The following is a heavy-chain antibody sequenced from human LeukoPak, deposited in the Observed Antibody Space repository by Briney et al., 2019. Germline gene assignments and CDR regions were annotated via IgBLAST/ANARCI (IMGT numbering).Heavy chain of an antibody. J-gene: IGHJ4*02. CDR1: GFTFSSYG. CDR3: ARGLGTVTTSYFDY. D-gene: IGHD4-17*01. CDR2: IWYDGSNK. Sequence: GGSLRLSCAASGFTFSSYGMHWVRQAPGKGLEWVAVIWYDGSNKYYADSVKGRFTISRDNSKNTLYLQMNSLRAEDTAVYYCARGLGTVTTSYFDYWGQGTLVTVSS. V-gene: IGHV3-33*01.